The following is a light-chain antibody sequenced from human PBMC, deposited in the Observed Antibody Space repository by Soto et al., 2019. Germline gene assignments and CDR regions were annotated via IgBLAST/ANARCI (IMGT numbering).Light chain of an antibody. CDR2: AAS. Sequence: DIQMTQSPSSLSASVGDRVTITCRASQLISSYLNWYQQKPGKAPKRLIYAASSLQSGVPPRFSGIASGTDVSLTIGRRHPEDFATHSCQQSYSTSLTFGGGTKVEIK. J-gene: IGKJ4*01. CDR3: QQSYSTSLT. V-gene: IGKV1-39*01. CDR1: QLISSY.